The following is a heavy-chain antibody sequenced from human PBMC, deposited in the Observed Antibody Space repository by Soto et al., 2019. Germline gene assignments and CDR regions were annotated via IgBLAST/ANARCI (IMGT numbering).Heavy chain of an antibody. CDR3: ARKPATAKPEGVDF. CDR2: TNPNSGGT. V-gene: IGHV1-2*07. Sequence: QVQLVQSGAEVRKPGASVKVSCKSSGYTFSDYYIHWVRQAPGQGLELMGWTNPNSGGTKYAPKFQGGVTMTRDTSITTAYMELSRLRAGDTAVYYCARKPATAKPEGVDFWGQGTLVNVSS. D-gene: IGHD1-1*01. J-gene: IGHJ4*02. CDR1: GYTFSDYY.